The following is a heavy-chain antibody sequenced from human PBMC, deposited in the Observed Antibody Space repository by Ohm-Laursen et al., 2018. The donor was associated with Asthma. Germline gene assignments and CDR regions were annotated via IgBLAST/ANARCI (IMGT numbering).Heavy chain of an antibody. V-gene: IGHV3-9*01. D-gene: IGHD3-3*01. CDR1: GFTFDDCA. J-gene: IGHJ5*02. CDR3: AKGAHYDFWSRSDH. CDR2: ISWNSGSI. Sequence: SLRLSCTASGFTFDDCAMHWVRQAPGKGLEWVSGISWNSGSIGYPDSVKGRFTISRDNAKNSLYLQMNSLRAEDTALYYCAKGAHYDFWSRSDHWGQGTLVTVSS.